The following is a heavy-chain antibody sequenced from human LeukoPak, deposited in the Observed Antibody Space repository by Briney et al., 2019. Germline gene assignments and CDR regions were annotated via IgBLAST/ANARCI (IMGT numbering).Heavy chain of an antibody. CDR3: VKDTYDSSGYYYGPFDY. V-gene: IGHV3-64D*06. Sequence: GGSLRLSCSASGFTFSSYAMHWVRQAPGKGPEYVSAISSNGGSTYYADSVKGRFTISRDNSKNTLYLQMSSLRAEDAAVYYCVKDTYDSSGYYYGPFDYWGQGTLVTVSS. D-gene: IGHD3-22*01. CDR2: ISSNGGST. CDR1: GFTFSSYA. J-gene: IGHJ4*02.